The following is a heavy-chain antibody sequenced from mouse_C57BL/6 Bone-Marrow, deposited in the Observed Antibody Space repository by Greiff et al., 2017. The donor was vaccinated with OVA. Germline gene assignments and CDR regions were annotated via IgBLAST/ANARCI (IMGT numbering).Heavy chain of an antibody. CDR3: TKLGGGYAMDY. D-gene: IGHD4-1*01. Sequence: EVKLVESGGGLVQPGGSMKLSCAASGFTFSDAWMDWVRQSPEQGLEWVAEIRNKANNHATYYAESVKGRFTISRDDTKSSVYLQMNSLRAEDTGIYYCTKLGGGYAMDYWGQGTSVTVSS. CDR1: GFTFSDAW. V-gene: IGHV6-6*01. CDR2: IRNKANNHAT. J-gene: IGHJ4*01.